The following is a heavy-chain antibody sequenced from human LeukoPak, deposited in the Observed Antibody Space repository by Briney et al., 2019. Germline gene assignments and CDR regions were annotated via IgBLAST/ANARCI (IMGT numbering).Heavy chain of an antibody. J-gene: IGHJ3*02. V-gene: IGHV3-30-3*01. CDR2: ISYDGSNK. CDR1: GFTFSSYA. D-gene: IGHD3-10*01. Sequence: PGGSLRLSCAASGFTFSSYAMHWVRQAPGKGVEWVSVISYDGSNKYYADSVKGRFTISRDNSKNTLYLQMNSLRAEDTALYYCARDQFGELVVCTFDIWGQGTMVSVSS. CDR3: ARDQFGELVVCTFDI.